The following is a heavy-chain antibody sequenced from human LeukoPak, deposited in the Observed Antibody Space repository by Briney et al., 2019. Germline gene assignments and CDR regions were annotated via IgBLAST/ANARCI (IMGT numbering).Heavy chain of an antibody. J-gene: IGHJ4*02. CDR2: IYYSGST. D-gene: IGHD5-12*01. CDR1: GGSIRSSSYY. CDR3: AREAHSRHGGYGHYFDY. Sequence: MASETLSLTCIVSGGSIRSSSYYWGWIRQPPGKGLEWIGNIYYSGSTNYKPSLKGRVTISLNTSKNQFSLKLSSVTAADTAVYYCAREAHSRHGGYGHYFDYWGQGSLVTVSS. V-gene: IGHV4-61*01.